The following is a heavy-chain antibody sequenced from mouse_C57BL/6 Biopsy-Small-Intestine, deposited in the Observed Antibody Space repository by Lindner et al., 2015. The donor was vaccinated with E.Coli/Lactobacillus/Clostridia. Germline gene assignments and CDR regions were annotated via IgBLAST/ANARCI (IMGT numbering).Heavy chain of an antibody. CDR1: GYTFTSYG. Sequence: SVKVSCKASGYTFTSYGISWVRQAPGQGLEWMGWISTYNGVTNFAQKLQGRVAMTTDTSTSTAYMELRSLRSDDTAVYYCTSLGYTGYSFDYWGQGTLVTVS. V-gene: IGHV1S16*01. CDR3: TSLGYTGYSFDY. D-gene: IGHD1-2*01. CDR2: ISTYNGVT. J-gene: IGHJ3*01.